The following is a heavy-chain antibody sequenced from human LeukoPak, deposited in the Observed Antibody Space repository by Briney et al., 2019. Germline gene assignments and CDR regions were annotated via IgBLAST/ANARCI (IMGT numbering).Heavy chain of an antibody. CDR2: FTSRSGTI. J-gene: IGHJ6*02. D-gene: IGHD1-26*01. Sequence: GGSLRLSCVASGFTFSSYSMNWVRQAPGKGLEWVSSFTSRSGTIYYADSVKGRFTISRDNAKNSLFLQMSSLRVEDTAVYYCAREELLGAYYYYGMDVWGQGTTVTVSS. CDR1: GFTFSSYS. V-gene: IGHV3-21*01. CDR3: AREELLGAYYYYGMDV.